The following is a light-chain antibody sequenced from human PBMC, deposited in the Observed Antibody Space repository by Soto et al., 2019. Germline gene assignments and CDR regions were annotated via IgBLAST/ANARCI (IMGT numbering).Light chain of an antibody. V-gene: IGKV1-27*01. Sequence: DIQMTRSPSSLSASVGDRVIITCRANQSIDNYLAWYQQIPGKVPKLLIYAASTLQSGVPSRFSGSGSGTEFTLTISSLQPEDVASYYCQKYEGVPLTFGGGTKVDIK. CDR1: QSIDNY. J-gene: IGKJ4*01. CDR3: QKYEGVPLT. CDR2: AAS.